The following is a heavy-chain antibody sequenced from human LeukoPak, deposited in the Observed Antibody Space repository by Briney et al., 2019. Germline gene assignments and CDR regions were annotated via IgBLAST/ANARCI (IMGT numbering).Heavy chain of an antibody. CDR2: IYYSGST. D-gene: IGHD3-10*01. V-gene: IGHV4-59*01. J-gene: IGHJ5*02. CDR3: ARVSGWFDP. Sequence: PSETLSLTCTVSGGSISSYYWSWIRQPPGKGLEWIGYIYYSGSTNYNPSLKSRVTISVDTSKNQFSLKLSSETAADTAVYYCARVSGWFDPWGQGTLVTVSS. CDR1: GGSISSYY.